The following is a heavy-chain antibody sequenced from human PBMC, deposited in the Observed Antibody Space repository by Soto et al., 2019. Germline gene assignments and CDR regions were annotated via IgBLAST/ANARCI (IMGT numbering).Heavy chain of an antibody. CDR3: TSGSHYYYGMDV. V-gene: IGHV3-73*01. Sequence: EVQLVESGGGLVQPGGSLKLSCAASGFTFSGSAMHWVRQASGKGLEWVGRIRSKANSYATAYAASVKGRFTISRDDSKNTAYLQMNSLKTEDTAVYYCTSGSHYYYGMDVWGQGTTVTVSS. CDR2: IRSKANSYAT. J-gene: IGHJ6*02. CDR1: GFTFSGSA. D-gene: IGHD1-26*01.